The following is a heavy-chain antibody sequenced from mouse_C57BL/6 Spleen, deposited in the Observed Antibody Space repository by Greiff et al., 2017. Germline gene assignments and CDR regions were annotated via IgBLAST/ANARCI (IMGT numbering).Heavy chain of an antibody. CDR3: ARQTWGYGPPYAMDY. CDR2: IDPSDSET. J-gene: IGHJ4*01. V-gene: IGHV1-52*01. CDR1: GYTFTSYW. D-gene: IGHD1-1*01. Sequence: VQLQQPGAELVRPGSSVKLSCKASGYTFTSYWMHWVKQRPIQGLEWIGNIDPSDSETHYNQKFKDKATLTVDKSSSTAYMQLSSLTSEDSAVXYCARQTWGYGPPYAMDYWGQGTSVTVSS.